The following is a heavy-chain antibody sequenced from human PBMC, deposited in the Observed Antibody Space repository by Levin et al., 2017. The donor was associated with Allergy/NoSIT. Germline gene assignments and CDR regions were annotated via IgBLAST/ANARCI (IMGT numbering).Heavy chain of an antibody. J-gene: IGHJ4*02. D-gene: IGHD1-1*01. CDR1: GGSLASHY. V-gene: IGHV4-59*11. CDR3: ARGGRLENVVLSRHLDS. Sequence: SETLSLTCTVSGGSLASHYWNWIRQSPGKGLEWIGYIYSSGTTSYNPSLESRVSMSIDTSKNQFSLWLNSVTAAATAVYFGARGGRLENVVLSRHLDSWGQGTLVSVSS. CDR2: IYSSGTT.